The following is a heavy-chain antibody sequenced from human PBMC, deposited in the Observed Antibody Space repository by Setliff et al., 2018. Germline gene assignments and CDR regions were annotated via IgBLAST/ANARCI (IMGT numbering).Heavy chain of an antibody. Sequence: SETLSLTCTVSGGSITSGSHYWSWIRQPTGKALEWPGQIYSRGRMTYNLSLKRRVTISMDTSKNHSSLRLSSVTAADTAVYYGARMAVRVASSPSSPLEYYYYMDFWGKGATVTVSS. CDR2: IYSRGRM. CDR3: ARMAVRVASSPSSPLEYYYYMDF. V-gene: IGHV4-61*09. CDR1: GGSITSGSHY. D-gene: IGHD2-15*01. J-gene: IGHJ6*03.